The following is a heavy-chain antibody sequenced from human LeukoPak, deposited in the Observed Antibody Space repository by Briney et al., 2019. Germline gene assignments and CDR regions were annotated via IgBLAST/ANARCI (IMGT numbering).Heavy chain of an antibody. CDR2: IYYSGST. CDR1: GGSISSGGYY. J-gene: IGHJ4*02. V-gene: IGHV4-31*03. D-gene: IGHD5-24*01. Sequence: SETLSLTCTVSGGSISSGGYYWSWIRQHPGKGLEWIGYIYYSGSTYYNPSLKSRVTISVDTSKNQFSLKLSSGTAADTAVYYCARVQMATLHFDYWGQGTPVTVSS. CDR3: ARVQMATLHFDY.